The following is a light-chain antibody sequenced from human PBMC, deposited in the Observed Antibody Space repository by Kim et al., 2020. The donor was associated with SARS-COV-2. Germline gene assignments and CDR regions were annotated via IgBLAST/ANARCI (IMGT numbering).Light chain of an antibody. CDR3: QQYNNWPGT. V-gene: IGKV3-15*01. CDR2: GAS. J-gene: IGKJ1*01. CDR1: QSVSSN. Sequence: VSPGERATLSCRASQSVSSNLAWYQQKPGQAPRLLIYGASTRATGIPARFSGSGSGTEFNLTISSLQSEDFAVYYCQQYNNWPGTFGQGTKVDIK.